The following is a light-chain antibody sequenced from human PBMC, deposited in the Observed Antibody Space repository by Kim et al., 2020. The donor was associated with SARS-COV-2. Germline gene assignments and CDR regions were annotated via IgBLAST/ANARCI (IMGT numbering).Light chain of an antibody. V-gene: IGKV3-20*01. Sequence: ETELTQSPGTLSLSPGERAILSCRASQRISSRYLAWYQQKPGQTPRLLIHGASTRAAGIPDRVWGSGSGTDFTLTISRLEPEDSAVYYCQQYGNSPRTFGQGTKLEI. CDR2: GAS. CDR3: QQYGNSPRT. CDR1: QRISSRY. J-gene: IGKJ2*02.